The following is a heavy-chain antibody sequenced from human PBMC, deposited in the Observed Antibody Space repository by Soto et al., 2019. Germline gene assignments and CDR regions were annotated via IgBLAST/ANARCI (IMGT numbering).Heavy chain of an antibody. D-gene: IGHD6-19*01. J-gene: IGHJ6*02. CDR2: IIPIFGTI. CDR1: GGTFRTYA. Sequence: QVQLLQSGAEVKKPGSSVRVSCEASGGTFRTYAISWVRQAPGQGLEWMGEIIPIFGTINYAQKFQGRLTITADESTATLYMDLRSRRSDDTALYYCAKGAVAGTQTSYYYYGMDVWGQGTTVTVSS. V-gene: IGHV1-69*12. CDR3: AKGAVAGTQTSYYYYGMDV.